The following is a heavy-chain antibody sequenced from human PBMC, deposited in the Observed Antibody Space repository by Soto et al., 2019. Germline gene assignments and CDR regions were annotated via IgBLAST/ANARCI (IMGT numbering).Heavy chain of an antibody. J-gene: IGHJ6*03. CDR1: GFTFSNYW. CDR3: ARGDCVGATCYSLAGSFYYCMDV. CDR2: INGDGSVS. D-gene: IGHD2-15*01. Sequence: EVQLVESGGGLVQPGGSPRLSCAASGFTFSNYWMYWVRQAPGKGLEWVSRINGDGSVSSYADSVKGRLTISRDNVKKTLYLHMDSLRDEDTAVYYCARGDCVGATCYSLAGSFYYCMDVWGTGTTVHVFS. V-gene: IGHV3-74*02.